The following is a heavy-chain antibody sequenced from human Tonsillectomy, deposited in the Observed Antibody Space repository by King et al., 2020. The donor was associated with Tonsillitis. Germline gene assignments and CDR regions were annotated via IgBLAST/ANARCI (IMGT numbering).Heavy chain of an antibody. CDR3: ARAPGDGAAAGIRGPYWYFDL. V-gene: IGHV3-20*04. CDR2: INWNGGST. CDR1: GFTFDDYG. D-gene: IGHD6-13*01. Sequence: VQLVESGGGVVRPGGSLRLSCAASGFTFDDYGMSWVRQAPGKGLEWVSGINWNGGSTGYADSVQGRFTISRDNAKNSLYLQMNSLRAEDTALYYCARAPGDGAAAGIRGPYWYFDLWGRGTLVTVSS. J-gene: IGHJ2*01.